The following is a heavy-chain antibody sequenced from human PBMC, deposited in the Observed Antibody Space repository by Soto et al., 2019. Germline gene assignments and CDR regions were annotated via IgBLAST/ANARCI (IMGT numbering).Heavy chain of an antibody. CDR1: GFTFSSYA. CDR2: ISGSGGST. CDR3: AKASNIAAAVTGKTNWLDP. Sequence: PGGSLRLSCAASGFTFSSYAMSWVRQAPGKGLEWVSAISGSGGSTYYADSVKGRFTISRDNSKNTLYLQMNSLRAEDTAVYYCAKASNIAAAVTGKTNWLDPWGQGTLVTVAS. D-gene: IGHD6-13*01. J-gene: IGHJ5*02. V-gene: IGHV3-23*01.